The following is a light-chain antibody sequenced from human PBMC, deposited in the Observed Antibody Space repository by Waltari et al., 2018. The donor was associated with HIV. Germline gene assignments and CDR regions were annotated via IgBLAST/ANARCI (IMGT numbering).Light chain of an antibody. CDR2: SNN. Sequence: QSVLTQPPSASGTPGQRVTTPCSGSSSNIGSNPVNWYQQLPGTAPKLLIYSNNQRPSGVPDRFSGSKSGTSASLAISGLQSEDEADYYCAAWDDSLNAPVFGGGTKLTVL. J-gene: IGLJ3*02. CDR1: SSNIGSNP. CDR3: AAWDDSLNAPV. V-gene: IGLV1-44*01.